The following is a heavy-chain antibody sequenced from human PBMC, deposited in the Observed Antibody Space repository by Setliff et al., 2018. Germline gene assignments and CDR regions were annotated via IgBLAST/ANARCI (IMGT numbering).Heavy chain of an antibody. Sequence: SETLSLTCTVSGDSINSRTNYWSWIRQPAGKGPEWIGHIYASWSTNYNPSLASRLTISVDTSKNQFSLQLTSVTAADTAVYYCARTGTYRYFDSWGQGTRVTVSS. V-gene: IGHV4-61*09. CDR2: IYASWST. J-gene: IGHJ4*02. CDR3: ARTGTYRYFDS. D-gene: IGHD1-1*01. CDR1: GDSINSRTNY.